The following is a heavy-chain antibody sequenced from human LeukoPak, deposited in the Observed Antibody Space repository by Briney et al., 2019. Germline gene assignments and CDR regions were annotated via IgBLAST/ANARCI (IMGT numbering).Heavy chain of an antibody. D-gene: IGHD3-10*01. CDR3: ASLYGLGSYFDY. CDR2: IYYSGST. V-gene: IGHV4-39*01. CDR1: GGSISSSSYY. Sequence: SETLSLTCSVSGGSISSSSYYWGWIRQPPGKGLEWSGSIYYSGSTYYNPSLKSRVTISVGMSKNQFSLKVTSVTAADTAVYYCASLYGLGSYFDYWGQGTLVTVSS. J-gene: IGHJ4*02.